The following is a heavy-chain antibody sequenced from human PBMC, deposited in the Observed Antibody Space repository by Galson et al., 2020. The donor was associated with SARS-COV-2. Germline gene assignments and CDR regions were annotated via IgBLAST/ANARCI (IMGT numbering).Heavy chain of an antibody. CDR3: AREGVVGATTGLDY. CDR1: GFTFSSYG. J-gene: IGHJ4*02. CDR2: IWYDGSNK. D-gene: IGHD1-26*01. Sequence: GESLKISCAASGFTFSSYGMHWVRQAPGKGLEWVAVIWYDGSNKYYAASVKGRFTISRDNSKNTLYLQMNSRRAEDTAVYYCAREGVVGATTGLDYWGQGTLVTVSS. V-gene: IGHV3-33*01.